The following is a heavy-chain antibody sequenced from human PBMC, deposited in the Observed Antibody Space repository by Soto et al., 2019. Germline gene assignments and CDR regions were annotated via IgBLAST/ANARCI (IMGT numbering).Heavy chain of an antibody. V-gene: IGHV1-3*01. Sequence: QVQLVQSGAEVKKPGASVKVSCKASGYTFTSYAMHWVRQAPGQRLEWMGWINAGNGNTKYSQKFQGSVTITRDTSASTAYMELSSLRSEDTVVYYCARGGSLYWYFDLWGRGTLVTVSS. CDR1: GYTFTSYA. CDR2: INAGNGNT. J-gene: IGHJ2*01. CDR3: ARGGSLYWYFDL. D-gene: IGHD1-26*01.